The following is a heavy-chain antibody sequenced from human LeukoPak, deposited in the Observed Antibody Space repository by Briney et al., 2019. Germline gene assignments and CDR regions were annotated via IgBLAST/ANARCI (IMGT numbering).Heavy chain of an antibody. CDR2: IWYDGSNK. CDR1: GFTFSSYG. D-gene: IGHD2-2*01. Sequence: GGSLRLTCAASGFTFSSYGMHWVRQAPGKGLEWVAVIWYDGSNKYYADSVKGRFTISRDNSKNTLYLQMNSLRAEDTAVYYCAREYCSSTSCLSTDNWFDPWGQGTLVTVSS. CDR3: AREYCSSTSCLSTDNWFDP. V-gene: IGHV3-33*01. J-gene: IGHJ5*02.